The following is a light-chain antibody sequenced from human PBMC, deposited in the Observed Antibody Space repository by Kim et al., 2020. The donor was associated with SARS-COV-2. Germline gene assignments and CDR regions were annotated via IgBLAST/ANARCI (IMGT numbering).Light chain of an antibody. CDR3: QAWDSSTLV. CDR1: KLGDKY. Sequence: SYELTHPPSVSVSPGQTASITCPGDKLGDKYACWYQQKPDQSPVLVIYQDSKRPSGIPERFSGSNSGNTATLTISGTQAMDEADYYCQAWDSSTLVFGGGTQLTVL. CDR2: QDS. V-gene: IGLV3-1*01. J-gene: IGLJ2*01.